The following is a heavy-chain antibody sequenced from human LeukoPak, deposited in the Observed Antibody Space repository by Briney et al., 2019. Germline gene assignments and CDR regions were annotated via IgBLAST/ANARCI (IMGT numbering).Heavy chain of an antibody. Sequence: GGSLRLSCAASGFTVSSNYMSWVRQAPGKGLEWVSVIYSGGSTNYADSVKGRFTISRDNSKNTLYLQMNSLRAEDTAVYYCARYRNRSDYDYWGQGTLVTVSS. D-gene: IGHD6-19*01. CDR3: ARYRNRSDYDY. J-gene: IGHJ4*02. V-gene: IGHV3-66*02. CDR1: GFTVSSNY. CDR2: IYSGGST.